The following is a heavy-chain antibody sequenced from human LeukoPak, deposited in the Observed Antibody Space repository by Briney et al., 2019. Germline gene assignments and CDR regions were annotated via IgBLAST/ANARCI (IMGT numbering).Heavy chain of an antibody. V-gene: IGHV3-23*01. CDR2: ISGSGGST. J-gene: IGHJ6*03. CDR1: GFTVSSNY. CDR3: AARYYDFWSGYYTDGYYYYMDV. Sequence: GGSLRLSCAASGFTVSSNYMSWVRQAPGKGLEWASAISGSGGSTYYADSVKGRFTISRDNSKNTLYLQMNSLRAEDTGVYYCAARYYDFWSGYYTDGYYYYMDVWGKGTTVTVSS. D-gene: IGHD3-3*01.